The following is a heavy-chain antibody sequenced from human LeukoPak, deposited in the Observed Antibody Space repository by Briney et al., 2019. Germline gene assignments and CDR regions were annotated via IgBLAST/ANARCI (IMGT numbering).Heavy chain of an antibody. J-gene: IGHJ4*02. D-gene: IGHD3-22*01. CDR2: INHSGST. V-gene: IGHV4-34*01. CDR1: GGSFSGYY. Sequence: SETLSLTCAVYGGSFSGYYWSWIRQPPGKGLEWIGEINHSGSTNYNPSLKSRVTISVDTSKNQFSLKLSSVTAADTAVYYCARHQGTYYYDSSGYYYFDYWGQGTLVTVSS. CDR3: ARHQGTYYYDSSGYYYFDY.